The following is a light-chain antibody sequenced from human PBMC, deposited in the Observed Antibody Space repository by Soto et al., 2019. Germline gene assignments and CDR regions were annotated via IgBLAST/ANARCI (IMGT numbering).Light chain of an antibody. CDR3: CSYAGSSTRVV. CDR2: EGS. V-gene: IGLV2-23*01. CDR1: SNDVGSYNL. Sequence: QSALTQPASVSGSPGQSITISCTGTSNDVGSYNLVSWYQQHPGKAPKLMIYEGSKRPSGGSNRFSGSKSGDTTALTISGLQAEDEADYYCCSYAGSSTRVVFGGGTKLTVL. J-gene: IGLJ2*01.